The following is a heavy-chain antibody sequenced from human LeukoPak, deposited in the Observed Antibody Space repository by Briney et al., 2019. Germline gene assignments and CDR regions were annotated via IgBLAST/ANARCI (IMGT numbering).Heavy chain of an antibody. V-gene: IGHV4-4*09. CDR1: GGFISTYY. J-gene: IGHJ4*02. Sequence: PSETLSLTCTFSGGFISTYYCTWIRKAPGKGLEFISYIYNDISNYNPSLKSRASISIDAFKNQDSLSLSSVTAADTAVYYCARAPRLLDSWGQGILVTVSS. D-gene: IGHD1-1*01. CDR2: IYNDIS. CDR3: ARAPRLLDS.